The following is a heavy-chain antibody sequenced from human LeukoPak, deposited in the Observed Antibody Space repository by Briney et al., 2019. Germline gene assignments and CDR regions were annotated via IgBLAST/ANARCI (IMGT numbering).Heavy chain of an antibody. CDR1: GGSISSSSYY. Sequence: PSETLSLTCTVSGGSISSSSYYWGWIRQPPGKGLEWIGSIYYSGSTYYNPSLKSRVTISVDTSKNQFSLKLSSVTAADTAVYYCAYRDYDSSGYWVDYWGQGTLVTVSS. D-gene: IGHD3-22*01. V-gene: IGHV4-39*01. CDR2: IYYSGST. J-gene: IGHJ4*02. CDR3: AYRDYDSSGYWVDY.